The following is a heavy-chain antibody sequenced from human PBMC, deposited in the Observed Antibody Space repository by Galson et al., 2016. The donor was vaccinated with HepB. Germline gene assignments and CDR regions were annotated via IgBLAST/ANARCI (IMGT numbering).Heavy chain of an antibody. V-gene: IGHV4-39*07. J-gene: IGHJ4*02. CDR2: INHSGST. D-gene: IGHD6-6*01. CDR3: AREDMQLRPL. Sequence: SETLSLTCTVSGGSISSSSYYCGWIRQPPGKGLEWIGEINHSGSTNYNPSLKSRVTMSVDTSKNQFSLKLSSVPVADTAVYYCAREDMQLRPLWGQGTLVTVSS. CDR1: GGSISSSSYY.